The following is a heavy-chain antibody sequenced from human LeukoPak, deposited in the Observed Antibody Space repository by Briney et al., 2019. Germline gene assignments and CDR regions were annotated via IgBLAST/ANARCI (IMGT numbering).Heavy chain of an antibody. CDR1: GFTFSSYE. J-gene: IGHJ4*02. V-gene: IGHV3-73*01. Sequence: GGSLRLSCAASGFTFSSYEMNWVRQASGKGLEWIGRIRNKANNYATAYVASVKGRFTISRDDSKNTAYLQMNSLKIEDTAVYYCARHLGAGGSGVDYWGQGTLVTVSS. CDR2: IRNKANNYAT. CDR3: ARHLGAGGSGVDY. D-gene: IGHD1-26*01.